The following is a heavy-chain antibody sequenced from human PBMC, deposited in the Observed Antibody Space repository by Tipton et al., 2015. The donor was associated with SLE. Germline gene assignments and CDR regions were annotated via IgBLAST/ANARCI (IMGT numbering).Heavy chain of an antibody. CDR3: ARGRGYGDPEYFQH. Sequence: TLSLTCTVSGGSISSHSWSWIRQPPGKGLEWIGYIYYSGSTNYNPSLKSRVTISVDTSKNQFSLKLSSVTAADTAVYYCARGRGYGDPEYFQHWGQGTLVTVSS. CDR1: GGSISSHS. D-gene: IGHD4-17*01. V-gene: IGHV4-59*11. J-gene: IGHJ1*01. CDR2: IYYSGST.